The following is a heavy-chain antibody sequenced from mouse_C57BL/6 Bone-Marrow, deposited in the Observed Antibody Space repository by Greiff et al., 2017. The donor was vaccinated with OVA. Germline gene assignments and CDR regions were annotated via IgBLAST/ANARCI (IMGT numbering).Heavy chain of an antibody. CDR2: ISNGGGST. J-gene: IGHJ4*01. Sequence: EVKLVESGGGLVQPGGSLKLSCAASGFTFSDYYMYWVRQTPEKRLEWVAYISNGGGSTYYPDTVKGRFTISRDNAKNTLYLQMGRLKSEDTAMYYCARRYYAMDYWGQGTAVTVSS. CDR1: GFTFSDYY. CDR3: ARRYYAMDY. V-gene: IGHV5-12*01.